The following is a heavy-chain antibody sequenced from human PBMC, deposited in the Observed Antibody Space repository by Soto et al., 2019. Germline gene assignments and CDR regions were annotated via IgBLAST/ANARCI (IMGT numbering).Heavy chain of an antibody. CDR2: IYYSGST. J-gene: IGHJ4*02. CDR3: ARLLAGKAKYFDY. CDR1: GGSISSSSYY. Sequence: QLQLQESGPGLVKPSETLSLTCTVSGGSISSSSYYWGWIRHPPGKGLEWIGSIYYSGSTYYNPSLKSRVTKAVDTSKNKFSLKLSSVTAADTTVYYCARLLAGKAKYFDYWGQGTLVTVSS. V-gene: IGHV4-39*01.